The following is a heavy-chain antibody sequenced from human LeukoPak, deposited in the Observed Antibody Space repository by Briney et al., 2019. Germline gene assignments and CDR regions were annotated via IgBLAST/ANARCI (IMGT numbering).Heavy chain of an antibody. J-gene: IGHJ5*02. Sequence: PSETLSLTCSVSGASISSSYWSWLRQPPGKGLEWIAQIYNRDTNYNPSLQSRVTISLDTSKNQFSLKLTSVTAADTAVYYCAKNGRTWPSWGRGTLVTVSS. D-gene: IGHD2-8*01. V-gene: IGHV4-59*03. CDR3: AKNGRTWPS. CDR2: IYNRDT. CDR1: GASISSSY.